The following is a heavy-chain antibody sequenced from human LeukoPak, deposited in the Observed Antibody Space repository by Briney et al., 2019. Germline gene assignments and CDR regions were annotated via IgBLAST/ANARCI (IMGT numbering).Heavy chain of an antibody. CDR2: IYYSGST. CDR3: ARDRSSENYRYFDY. CDR1: GDSISSYY. V-gene: IGHV4-59*01. J-gene: IGHJ4*02. D-gene: IGHD1-7*01. Sequence: SETLSLTCTVSGDSISSYYWNWIRQPPGKGPEWIGYIYYSGSTNYNPSLKSRVTISVDTSKNQFSLKLSSVTAADTAVYYCARDRSSENYRYFDYWGQGTLVTVSS.